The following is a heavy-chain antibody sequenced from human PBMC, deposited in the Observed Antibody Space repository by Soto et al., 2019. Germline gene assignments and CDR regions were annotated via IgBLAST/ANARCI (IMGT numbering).Heavy chain of an antibody. V-gene: IGHV4-59*01. CDR2: IYYSGST. CDR1: GGSISSYY. J-gene: IGHJ4*02. CDR3: AREVDTAMLDY. D-gene: IGHD5-18*01. Sequence: SETLSLTCTVSGGSISSYYWSWIRQPPGKGLEWIGYIYYSGSTNYNPSLKSRVTISVDTSKNQFSLKLSSVTAADTAVYYCAREVDTAMLDYWGQGTLVTVSS.